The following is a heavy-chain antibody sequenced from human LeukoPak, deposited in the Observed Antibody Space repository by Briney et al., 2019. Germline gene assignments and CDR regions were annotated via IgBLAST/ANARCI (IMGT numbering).Heavy chain of an antibody. Sequence: SQTLSHTCTVSGGSISSGSYYWSWIRQPAGKGREWIGRIYTSGSTNYNPSLKSRVTISVDTSKNQFSLKLSSVTAADTAVYYCARTPYYCYYYMDVWGKGTTVTVSS. CDR3: ARTPYYCYYYMDV. CDR1: GGSISSGSYY. V-gene: IGHV4-61*02. J-gene: IGHJ6*03. CDR2: IYTSGST.